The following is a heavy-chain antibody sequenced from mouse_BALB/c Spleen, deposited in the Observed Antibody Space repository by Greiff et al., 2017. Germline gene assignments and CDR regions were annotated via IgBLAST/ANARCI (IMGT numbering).Heavy chain of an antibody. Sequence: EVKVEESGGGLVKPGGSLKLSCAASGFTFSSYTMSWVRQTPEKRLEWVATISSGGSYTYYPDSVKGRFTISRDNAKNTLYLQMSSLKSEDTAMYYCTRERYDGAYWGQGTLVTVSA. J-gene: IGHJ3*01. CDR1: GFTFSSYT. V-gene: IGHV5-6-4*01. D-gene: IGHD2-14*01. CDR3: TRERYDGAY. CDR2: ISSGGSYT.